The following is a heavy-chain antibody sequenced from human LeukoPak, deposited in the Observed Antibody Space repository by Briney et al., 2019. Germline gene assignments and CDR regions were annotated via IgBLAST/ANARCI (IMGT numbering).Heavy chain of an antibody. CDR1: GGSISSYY. CDR2: IYYSGST. D-gene: IGHD4-11*01. V-gene: IGHV4-59*01. Sequence: SETLSLTCTVSGGSISSYYWSWIRQPPGKGLEWIGYIYYSGSTNYNPSLKSRVTISVDTSKNQFSLKLSSVTAADTAVYYCGRTDYNAYYYYYGMDVWGQGTTVTVSS. CDR3: GRTDYNAYYYYYGMDV. J-gene: IGHJ6*02.